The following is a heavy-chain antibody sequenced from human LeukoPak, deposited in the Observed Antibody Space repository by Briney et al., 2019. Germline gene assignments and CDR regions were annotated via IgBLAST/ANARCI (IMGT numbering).Heavy chain of an antibody. D-gene: IGHD1-1*01. CDR3: ATYKNLPHTHFFDF. CDR1: GFTFTNYW. V-gene: IGHV3-7*02. Sequence: PGGSLRLSCAASGFTFTNYWMYWVRQAPGKGLEWVANINEDGSETNYVDSVKGRFTTSRDNARNSLPLQMNGLRSEDTAVYYCATYKNLPHTHFFDFWGQGALVTVSA. J-gene: IGHJ4*02. CDR2: INEDGSET.